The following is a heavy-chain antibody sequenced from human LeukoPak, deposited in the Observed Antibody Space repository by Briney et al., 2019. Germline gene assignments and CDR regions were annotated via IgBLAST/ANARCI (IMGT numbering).Heavy chain of an antibody. CDR2: IYDSGT. CDR3: ARAPRGWYFDL. J-gene: IGHJ2*01. Sequence: SETLSLTCTVSGASISGHYWNWIRQPPGKGLEWIGYIYDSGTNYNPSLKGRVTMSEDTSKNQFSLKLTSVTAADTAVYYCARAPRGWYFDLWGRGTLVTVSS. V-gene: IGHV4-59*08. CDR1: GASISGHY.